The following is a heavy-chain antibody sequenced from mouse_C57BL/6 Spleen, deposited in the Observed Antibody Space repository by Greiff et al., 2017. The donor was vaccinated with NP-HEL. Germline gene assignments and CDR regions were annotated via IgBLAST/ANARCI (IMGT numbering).Heavy chain of an antibody. J-gene: IGHJ4*01. CDR1: GFTFSSYA. Sequence: EVKLEESGGGLVKPGGSLKLSCAASGFTFSSYAMSWVRQTPEKRLEWVATISDGGSYTYYPDNVKGRFTISRDNAKNNLYLQMSHLKSEDTAMYYCARDSNYGSAMDYWGQGTSVTVSS. CDR2: ISDGGSYT. V-gene: IGHV5-4*01. CDR3: ARDSNYGSAMDY. D-gene: IGHD2-5*01.